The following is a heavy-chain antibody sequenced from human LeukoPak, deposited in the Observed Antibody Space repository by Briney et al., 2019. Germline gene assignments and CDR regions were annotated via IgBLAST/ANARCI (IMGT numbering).Heavy chain of an antibody. Sequence: GSLRLSCAASGFTFSSYSMSWIRPAPGEGLEWVSYISSSGSTIYYADSVKGRFTISRDNAKNSLYLQMNSLRAEDTAVYYCAREDFGVGHFDYWGQGTLVTVSS. CDR3: AREDFGVGHFDY. CDR1: GFTFSSYS. V-gene: IGHV3-48*04. CDR2: ISSSGSTI. J-gene: IGHJ4*02. D-gene: IGHD3-3*01.